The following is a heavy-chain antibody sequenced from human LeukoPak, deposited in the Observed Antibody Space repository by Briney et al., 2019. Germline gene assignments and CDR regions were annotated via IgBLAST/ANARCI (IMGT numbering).Heavy chain of an antibody. CDR1: GGSISSYY. D-gene: IGHD3-22*01. J-gene: IGHJ4*02. CDR2: IYYSGST. Sequence: SETLSLTCTVSGGSISSYYWSWIRQPPGKGLEWIGYIYYSGSTNYNPSLKSRVTISVDTSKNQFSLKLSSVTAADTAVYYCARHSYDSSGYRYFDYWGQGTLVTVSS. V-gene: IGHV4-59*08. CDR3: ARHSYDSSGYRYFDY.